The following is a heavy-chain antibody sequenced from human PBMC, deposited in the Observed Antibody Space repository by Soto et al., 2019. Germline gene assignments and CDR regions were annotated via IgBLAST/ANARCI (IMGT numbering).Heavy chain of an antibody. D-gene: IGHD6-6*01. J-gene: IGHJ4*02. V-gene: IGHV3-23*01. CDR3: ATLGHDPRIAARPFDY. CDR2: ISGSGGST. Sequence: EVQLLESGGGLVQPGGSLRLSCAASGFTFSSYAMSWVRQAPGKGLEWVSAISGSGGSTYYADSVKGRFTISRDNSKNTLYLQMNSLRAEDTAVYYCATLGHDPRIAARPFDYWDQGTLVTVSS. CDR1: GFTFSSYA.